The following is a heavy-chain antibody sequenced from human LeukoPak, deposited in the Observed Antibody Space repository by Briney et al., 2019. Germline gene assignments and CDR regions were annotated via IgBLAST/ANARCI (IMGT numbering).Heavy chain of an antibody. CDR1: GFTFSRYS. CDR2: ISNDGTST. D-gene: IGHD4-17*01. Sequence: GGSLRLSCTASGFTFSRYSMDWVRQAPGKGLEYVSAISNDGTSTHYADSVRGIFTISRDNFKSTLYLQMDSLTAEDMAVYYCAREGAVNDYGDYRPFDSWGQGTLVTVSS. CDR3: AREGAVNDYGDYRPFDS. J-gene: IGHJ4*02. V-gene: IGHV3-64*02.